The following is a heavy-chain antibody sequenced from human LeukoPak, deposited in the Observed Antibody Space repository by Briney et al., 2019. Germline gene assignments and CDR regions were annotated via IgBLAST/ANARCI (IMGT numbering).Heavy chain of an antibody. CDR2: ISPTDGRT. Sequence: ASVKISCKPSGYTFINHYIHWVRQAPGQGLECMGVISPTDGRTSYAQNFQGRLSMTSDTSTSTAYMELSSLRSEGTAMYYCTRTINSRFDPWGQGTPVSVSS. D-gene: IGHD3-9*01. V-gene: IGHV1-46*01. J-gene: IGHJ5*02. CDR3: TRTINSRFDP. CDR1: GYTFINHY.